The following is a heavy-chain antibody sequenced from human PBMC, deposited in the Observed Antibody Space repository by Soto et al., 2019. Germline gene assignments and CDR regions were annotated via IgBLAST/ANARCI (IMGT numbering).Heavy chain of an antibody. V-gene: IGHV3-72*01. CDR2: TRNKANSYTT. CDR3: SRDLGS. CDR1: GFTFSDHH. Sequence: EVQLVESGGGLVQPGGSLRLSCAASGFTFSDHHMDWVRQASGKGLEWVGRTRNKANSYTTEYAASVKGRFTISRDDSKNSLYLQMNSLKTEDTAVYYCSRDLGSWGQGTLVTVSS. J-gene: IGHJ5*02.